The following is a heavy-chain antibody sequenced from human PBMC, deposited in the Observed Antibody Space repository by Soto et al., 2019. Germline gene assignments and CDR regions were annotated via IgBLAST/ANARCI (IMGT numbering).Heavy chain of an antibody. CDR3: VRLGIDYRLGLADV. V-gene: IGHV4-59*08. J-gene: IGHJ6*02. D-gene: IGHD4-4*01. Sequence: QVQLQQSGPRLVKPSETLSLTCTVSSGPSRRYNWGWIRQSPRRGLECIGYVYYTGDTAYNPSLKRRATVSADGYTDTSSPILSSVTAADTAVCYCVRLGIDYRLGLADVWGQATAVSVPS. CDR1: SGPSRRYN. CDR2: VYYTGDT.